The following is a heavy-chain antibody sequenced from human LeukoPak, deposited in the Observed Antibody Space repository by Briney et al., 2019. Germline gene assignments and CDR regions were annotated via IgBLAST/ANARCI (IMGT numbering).Heavy chain of an antibody. V-gene: IGHV4-31*03. CDR2: IYYSGST. J-gene: IGHJ4*02. CDR1: GGSISSGGYY. D-gene: IGHD6-13*01. CDR3: ARVRVIAAAGSRIDH. Sequence: SETLSLTCTVSGGSISSGGYYWTWIRQHPGKGLEWIGYIYYSGSTSYNPSFKSRVTISVDTSKNQFSLKLSSVTAADTAVYYCARVRVIAAAGSRIDHWGQGTLVTVSS.